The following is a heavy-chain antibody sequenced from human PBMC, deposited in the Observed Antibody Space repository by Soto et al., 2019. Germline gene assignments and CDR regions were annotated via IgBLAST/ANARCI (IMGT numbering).Heavy chain of an antibody. CDR1: GYTFTSYA. V-gene: IGHV1-3*05. Sequence: QVQLVQSGAEEKKPGASVKVSCKASGYTFTSYAMHWVRQAPGQRLEWMGWINAGNGNTKYSQKFQGRVTITRVTSSSTAYMEMSSLRSEVTATYYSAWSLVTVTALDYWGQGTLVTVSS. D-gene: IGHD2-21*02. CDR3: AWSLVTVTALDY. J-gene: IGHJ4*02. CDR2: INAGNGNT.